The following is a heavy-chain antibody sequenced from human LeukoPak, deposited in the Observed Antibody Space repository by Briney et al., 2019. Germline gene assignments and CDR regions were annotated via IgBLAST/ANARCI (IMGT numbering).Heavy chain of an antibody. CDR1: GGTFSSYA. J-gene: IGHJ5*02. D-gene: IGHD2-2*02. Sequence: ASVKVSCKASGGTFSSYAISWVRQAPGQGLEWMGGIIPIFGTANYAQKFQGRVTITADESTSTAYMELSSLRSEDTAVYYCARSRRVPAAIYNWFDPWGQGTLVTVSS. CDR3: ARSRRVPAAIYNWFDP. V-gene: IGHV1-69*13. CDR2: IIPIFGTA.